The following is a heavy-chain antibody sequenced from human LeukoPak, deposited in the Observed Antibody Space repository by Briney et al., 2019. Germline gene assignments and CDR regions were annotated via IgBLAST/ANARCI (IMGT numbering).Heavy chain of an antibody. V-gene: IGHV4-61*02. CDR3: ARDRQWRPDY. CDR2: IYTSGST. J-gene: IGHJ4*02. CDR1: GDSISSGTYY. D-gene: IGHD6-19*01. Sequence: PSETLSLTCTVSGDSISSGTYYWNWIRQPAGKGLEWIGRIYTSGSTNYNPSLRRRVTISVDTSENQISLKLTSVTAADTAVYYCARDRQWRPDYWGQGILVTVSS.